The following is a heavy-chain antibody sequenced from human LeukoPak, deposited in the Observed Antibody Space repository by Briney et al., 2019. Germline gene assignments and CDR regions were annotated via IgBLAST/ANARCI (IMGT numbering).Heavy chain of an antibody. J-gene: IGHJ3*01. CDR1: GGSISSYY. CDR3: AGDPYQFSVPMTIYPVGAFDV. D-gene: IGHD2-2*01. V-gene: IGHV4-59*01. Sequence: PSETLSLSCTVSGGSISSYYRSWIRQPPGKGLEWMGYIYYIVSTNYNPSLKRRVTTSVDTSKNQFSLMQSSVTGADTAVFYCAGDPYQFSVPMTIYPVGAFDVWGQARMVTASS. CDR2: IYYIVST.